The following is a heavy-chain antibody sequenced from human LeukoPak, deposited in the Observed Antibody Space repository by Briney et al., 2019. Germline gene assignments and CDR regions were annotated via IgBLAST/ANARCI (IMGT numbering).Heavy chain of an antibody. V-gene: IGHV4-59*01. CDR1: GGSISSYY. CDR2: IYYSGST. J-gene: IGHJ4*02. Sequence: SETLSLTCTVSGGSISSYYWSWIRQPPGKGLEWIGNIYYSGSTSYNPSLKSRVTISVDTSKNQFSLKLSSVTAADTAVYYCAASGSYSNFDYWGQGTLVTVSS. CDR3: AASGSYSNFDY. D-gene: IGHD1-26*01.